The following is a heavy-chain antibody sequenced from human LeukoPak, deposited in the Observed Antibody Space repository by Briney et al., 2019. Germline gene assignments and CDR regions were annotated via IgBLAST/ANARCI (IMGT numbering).Heavy chain of an antibody. D-gene: IGHD7-27*01. CDR3: ANLGMGIDY. Sequence: GGSLRLSCAASGFTFSSYDMHWVRQPPGKGLEWVAFIRYDGNNKHCADSVKGRFTISRDNSKNTLYLQMNSLRAEDTAVYLCANLGMGIDYWGQGTLVTVST. CDR2: IRYDGNNK. V-gene: IGHV3-30*02. J-gene: IGHJ4*02. CDR1: GFTFSSYD.